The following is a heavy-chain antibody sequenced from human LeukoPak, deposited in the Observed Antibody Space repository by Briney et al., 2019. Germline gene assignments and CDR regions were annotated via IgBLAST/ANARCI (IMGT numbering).Heavy chain of an antibody. V-gene: IGHV4-34*01. D-gene: IGHD3-9*01. J-gene: IGHJ3*02. CDR3: ARVTYYDILTGHLKAFDI. CDR1: GGSFSGYY. Sequence: SETLSLTCAVYGGSFSGYYWSWIRQPPGKGLEWIGEINHSGSTNYNPSLKSRVTISVDTFKNQFSLKLSSVTAADTAVYYCARVTYYDILTGHLKAFDIWGQGTMVTVSS. CDR2: INHSGST.